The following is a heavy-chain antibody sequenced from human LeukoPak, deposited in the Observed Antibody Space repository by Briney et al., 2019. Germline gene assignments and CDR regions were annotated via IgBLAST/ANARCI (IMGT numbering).Heavy chain of an antibody. J-gene: IGHJ4*02. CDR3: AREGLSSWYVRKFDY. CDR1: GGSISSYY. CDR2: IYYSGST. Sequence: SETLSLTCTVSGGSISSYYWSWIRQPPGKGLEWIGYIYYSGSTNYNPSLKSRVTISVDTSKNQFSLKLSSVTAADTAVYYCAREGLSSWYVRKFDYWGQGTLVTVSS. D-gene: IGHD6-13*01. V-gene: IGHV4-59*12.